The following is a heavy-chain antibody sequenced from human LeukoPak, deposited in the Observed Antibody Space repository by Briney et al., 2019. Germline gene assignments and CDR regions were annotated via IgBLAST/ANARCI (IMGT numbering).Heavy chain of an antibody. V-gene: IGHV3-30*02. CDR2: IHYDVSNK. Sequence: GGSLRLSCAVSGFTFSSYGMHWVRQAPGKGLEWVAFIHYDVSNKYYADSVKGRFTISRDNSKNTLFLQMNSLRAEDTAVYYCAKDRCSGDSCYSGYFDYWGQGTLVTVSS. D-gene: IGHD2-15*01. CDR3: AKDRCSGDSCYSGYFDY. CDR1: GFTFSSYG. J-gene: IGHJ4*02.